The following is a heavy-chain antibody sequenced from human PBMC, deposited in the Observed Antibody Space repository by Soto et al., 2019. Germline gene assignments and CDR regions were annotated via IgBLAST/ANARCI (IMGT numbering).Heavy chain of an antibody. Sequence: GESLKISCKGSGYSFTSYWISWVRQMPGKGLEWMGRIDPSDSYTNYSPSFQGHVTISADKSISTAYLQWSSLKASDTAMYYCARQAAYCSSTSCREGNWFDPWGQGTLVTVSS. CDR1: GYSFTSYW. CDR2: IDPSDSYT. J-gene: IGHJ5*02. CDR3: ARQAAYCSSTSCREGNWFDP. V-gene: IGHV5-10-1*01. D-gene: IGHD2-2*01.